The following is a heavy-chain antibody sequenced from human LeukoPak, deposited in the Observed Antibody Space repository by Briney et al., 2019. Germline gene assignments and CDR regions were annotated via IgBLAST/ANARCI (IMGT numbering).Heavy chain of an antibody. V-gene: IGHV3-64*02. J-gene: IGHJ6*02. CDR2: ISTNGGTT. CDR3: ARGRGVSSYDAIDV. Sequence: PGGSLRLSCAASGFTFTAHAMHWVRQAPGKGLEYVSTISTNGGTTYYADSVKGRFTISRDNSKNTLHLQMGSLRAEDMAVYYCARGRGVSSYDAIDVWGRGTTVTVSS. D-gene: IGHD2-15*01. CDR1: GFTFTAHA.